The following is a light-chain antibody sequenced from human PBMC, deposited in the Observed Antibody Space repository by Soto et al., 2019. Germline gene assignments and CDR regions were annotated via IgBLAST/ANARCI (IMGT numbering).Light chain of an antibody. CDR3: QHSYNNPTT. CDR2: GAS. Sequence: DIQMTQSPSSLSASVGDRVTITCRASQSVSTYLNWYQQKPGKAPNLLIHGASSLQSGVPSRFSGSGSGTEFTLTITSLQPGDFATYYCQHSYNNPTTFGQGTKVDLK. J-gene: IGKJ2*01. CDR1: QSVSTY. V-gene: IGKV1-39*01.